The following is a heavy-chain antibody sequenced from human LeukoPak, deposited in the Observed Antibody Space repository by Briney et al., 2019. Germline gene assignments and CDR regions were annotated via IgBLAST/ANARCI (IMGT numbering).Heavy chain of an antibody. CDR2: IYHSGST. CDR1: GGSISSGGYY. J-gene: IGHJ5*02. V-gene: IGHV4-30-2*01. CDR3: ARAKAPYSSSWYGNNWFDP. Sequence: PSETLPLTCTVSGGSISSGGYYWSWIRQPPGKGLEWIGYIYHSGSTYYNPSLKSRVTISVDRSKNQFSLKLSSVTAADTAVYYCARAKAPYSSSWYGNNWFDPWGQGTLVTVSS. D-gene: IGHD6-13*01.